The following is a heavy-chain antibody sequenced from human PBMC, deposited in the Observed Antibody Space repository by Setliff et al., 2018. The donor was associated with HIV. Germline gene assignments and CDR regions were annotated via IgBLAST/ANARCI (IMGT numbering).Heavy chain of an antibody. J-gene: IGHJ4*02. Sequence: SETLSLTCDVPGDSFTTTSHSWAWLRQPAGRGLEWIGHVYSRGNTDYNPSLASRVSILMSTSEIQFSLTLNSVTAADTAKYYCARGRLMGSSVLFFDFWGQGILVTVSS. CDR1: GDSFTTTSHS. V-gene: IGHV4-61*09. CDR3: ARGRLMGSSVLFFDF. CDR2: VYSRGNT. D-gene: IGHD2-21*01.